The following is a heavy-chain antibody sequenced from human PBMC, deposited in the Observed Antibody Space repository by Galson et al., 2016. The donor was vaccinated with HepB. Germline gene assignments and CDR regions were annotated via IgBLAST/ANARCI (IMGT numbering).Heavy chain of an antibody. CDR2: ISDSSSNR. J-gene: IGHJ4*02. V-gene: IGHV3-48*03. CDR1: GFNFSDYE. CDR3: AREHRSFDV. Sequence: SLRLSCAGFGFNFSDYEMNWVRQVPGKGLEWVSYISDSSSNRYYRDSVQGRFVISRENAKNSVFLQMNSLGVEDTAIYYCAREHRSFDVWGQGVLVTVSS.